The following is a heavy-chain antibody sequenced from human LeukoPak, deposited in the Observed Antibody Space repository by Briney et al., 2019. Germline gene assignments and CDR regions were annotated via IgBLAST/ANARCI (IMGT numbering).Heavy chain of an antibody. D-gene: IGHD1-1*01. CDR3: ARAGLSTTLFAFDI. CDR2: ISSSSSTI. CDR1: GFTFSSYS. J-gene: IGHJ3*02. V-gene: IGHV3-48*01. Sequence: AGGSLRLSCAASGFTFSSYSMNWVRQAPGKGLEWVSYISSSSSTIYYADSVKGRFTISRDNAKNSLYLQMNSLRAEDTAVYYCARAGLSTTLFAFDIWGQGTMVTVSS.